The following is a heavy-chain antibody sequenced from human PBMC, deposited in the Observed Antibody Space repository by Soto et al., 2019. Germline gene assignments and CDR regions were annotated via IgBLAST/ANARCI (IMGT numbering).Heavy chain of an antibody. CDR1: RFTFSDFA. Sequence: ESGGGLVQPGGSLTLSCAASRFTFSDFAMNWVRQAPGKGLEWVSSIGGGGTDTYYADSVKGRFTISRDNSKNTLYLQMDSLRDEDTAVYFCAKDAVPYNGKWDWFDSWGQGTLVIVSS. CDR3: AKDAVPYNGKWDWFDS. CDR2: IGGGGTDT. J-gene: IGHJ5*01. V-gene: IGHV3-23*01. D-gene: IGHD1-20*01.